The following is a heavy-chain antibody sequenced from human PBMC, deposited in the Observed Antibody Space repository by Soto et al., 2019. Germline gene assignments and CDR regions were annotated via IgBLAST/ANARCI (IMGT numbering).Heavy chain of an antibody. D-gene: IGHD3-22*01. CDR2: INPYGGNT. V-gene: IGHV1-46*01. CDR1: GYTFTSYY. CDR3: ARDSSGSQGY. Sequence: GASVKVSCKASGYTFTSYYMHWVRQAPGQGLEWMGIINPYGGNTSYAQKFQGRVTMTTDTSTSTAYMELRSLRSDDTAVYYCARDSSGSQGYWGQGTLVTVSS. J-gene: IGHJ4*02.